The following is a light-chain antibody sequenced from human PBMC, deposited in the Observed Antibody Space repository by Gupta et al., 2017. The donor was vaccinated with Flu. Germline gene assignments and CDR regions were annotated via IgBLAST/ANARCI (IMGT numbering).Light chain of an antibody. CDR2: GAS. V-gene: IGKV3-15*01. CDR3: QQYNTWPPIT. Sequence: EIVMTQSPATLSVSPGETATLSCRTSQSFTSNLAWYQQKPGQAPRLLIYGASTRATGIPARFSGSGSGTEFTLTISGLQTEDIAVYYCQQYNTWPPITFGQGTRLEIK. J-gene: IGKJ5*01. CDR1: QSFTSN.